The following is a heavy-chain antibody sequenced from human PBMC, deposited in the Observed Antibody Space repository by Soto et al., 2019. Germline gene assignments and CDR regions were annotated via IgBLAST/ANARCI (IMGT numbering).Heavy chain of an antibody. Sequence: LRLSCTASGFMFSSYTMNWVRQAPGKGLEWVSSVSFRGDIYYADSLEGRFTISRDDAENSLYLQMNSLRAEDTAVYYCARGCSSASCYYYWGQGTLVTVSS. D-gene: IGHD2-2*01. J-gene: IGHJ4*02. CDR2: VSFRGDI. V-gene: IGHV3-21*01. CDR1: GFMFSSYT. CDR3: ARGCSSASCYYY.